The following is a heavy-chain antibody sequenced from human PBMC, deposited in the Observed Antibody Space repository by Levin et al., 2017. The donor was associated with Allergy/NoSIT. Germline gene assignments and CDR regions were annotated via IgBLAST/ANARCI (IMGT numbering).Heavy chain of an antibody. CDR2: ISYDGSNK. V-gene: IGHV3-30*04. CDR1: GFTFSSYA. Sequence: HPGGSLRLSCAASGFTFSSYAMHWVRQAPGKGLEWVAVISYDGSNKYYADSVKGRFTISRDNSKNTLYLQMNSLRAEDTAVYYCARGSVVGPDEYYYYYGMDVWGQGTTVTVSS. D-gene: IGHD2-2*01. CDR3: ARGSVVGPDEYYYYYGMDV. J-gene: IGHJ6*02.